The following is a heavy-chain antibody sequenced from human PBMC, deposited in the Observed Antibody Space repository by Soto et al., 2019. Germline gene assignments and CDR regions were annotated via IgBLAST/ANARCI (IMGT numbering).Heavy chain of an antibody. CDR3: GRDRCCITFFGLVSDLDI. D-gene: IGHD3-3*01. J-gene: IGHJ3*02. Sequence: QVQLQESGPGLVKPSQTLSLTCTVSGGSISSGGYYWSWIRQHPGKGLEWIGYIYYSGSTYYNPSLKGQVTIARGRCKNHFPMTLSFVTGGDTAVFYGGRDRCCITFFGLVSDLDIWGQGTMVTVSS. V-gene: IGHV4-31*01. CDR2: IYYSGST. CDR1: GGSISSGGYY.